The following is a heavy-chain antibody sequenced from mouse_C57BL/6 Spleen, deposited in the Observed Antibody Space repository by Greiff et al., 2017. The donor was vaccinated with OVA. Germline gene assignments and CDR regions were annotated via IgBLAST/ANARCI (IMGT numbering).Heavy chain of an antibody. Sequence: VQLQQSGAELVKPGASVKLSCKASGYTFTSHWMQWVNQSPGQGLEWIGEIDPSDSYTNYKQKFKGKATLTVDTSSSTAYMQLSSLTSEDSAVYYCARKGGDYDYWGQGTTLTVAS. CDR2: IDPSDSYT. V-gene: IGHV1-50*01. CDR3: ARKGGDYDY. J-gene: IGHJ2*01. D-gene: IGHD2-4*01. CDR1: GYTFTSHW.